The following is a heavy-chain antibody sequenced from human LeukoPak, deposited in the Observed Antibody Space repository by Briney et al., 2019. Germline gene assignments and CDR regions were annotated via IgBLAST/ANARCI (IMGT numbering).Heavy chain of an antibody. V-gene: IGHV3-74*01. D-gene: IGHD3-22*01. Sequence: PGGSLRLSCAASGFFTFNNYWMHWVRQAPGKGLVWVSRINTDGSTTNYADSVKGRFTISRDNAKNILYLQMNSLRVEDTAVYYCARAYNSGLDHWGQGTLVTVSS. CDR3: ARAYNSGLDH. CDR1: GFFTFNNYW. J-gene: IGHJ5*02. CDR2: INTDGSTT.